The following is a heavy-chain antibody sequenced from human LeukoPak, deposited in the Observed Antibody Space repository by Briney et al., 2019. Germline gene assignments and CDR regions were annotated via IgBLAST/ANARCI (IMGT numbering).Heavy chain of an antibody. Sequence: GGSLRLSCAASGFTFSSYGMHWVRQAPGKGLEWVAFIRYDGSNKYYADSVKGRFTISRDNSKNTLYLQMNSPRAEDTAVYYCAKDRNYYDSSGYPDYWGQGTLVTVSS. V-gene: IGHV3-30*02. CDR3: AKDRNYYDSSGYPDY. CDR2: IRYDGSNK. D-gene: IGHD3-22*01. CDR1: GFTFSSYG. J-gene: IGHJ4*02.